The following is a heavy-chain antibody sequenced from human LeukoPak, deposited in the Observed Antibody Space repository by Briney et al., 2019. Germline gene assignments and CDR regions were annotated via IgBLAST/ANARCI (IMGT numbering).Heavy chain of an antibody. J-gene: IGHJ6*04. V-gene: IGHV6-1*01. CDR3: AREGSGWGDV. CDR1: GDSVSSTSVG. CDR2: TYYRSKWCY. D-gene: IGHD6-19*01. Sequence: SQTLSLTCAISGDSVSSTSVGWNWIRQSPSRGLEWLGRTYYRSKWCYDYAVSVESRMTINPDTSKNQFSLKLSSVTAADAAVYYCAREGSGWGDVWGKGTTVTISS.